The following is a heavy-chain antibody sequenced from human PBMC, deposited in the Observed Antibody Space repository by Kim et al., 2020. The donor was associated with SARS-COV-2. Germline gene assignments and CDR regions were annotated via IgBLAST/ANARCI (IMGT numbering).Heavy chain of an antibody. CDR1: GSTFSNYY. Sequence: ASVKVSCKASGSTFSNYYMHWVRRAPGQGLEWMGIISPSGDTTDYAQNFQGRVTLTRDTSTTTVYMEMNRLTSEDTAIYYCTGGEWELLLDYWGQGTLVSVSS. CDR3: TGGEWELLLDY. D-gene: IGHD1-26*01. CDR2: ISPSGDTT. J-gene: IGHJ4*02. V-gene: IGHV1-46*01.